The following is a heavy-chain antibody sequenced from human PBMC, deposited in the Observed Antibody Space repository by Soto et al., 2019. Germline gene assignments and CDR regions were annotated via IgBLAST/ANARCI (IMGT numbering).Heavy chain of an antibody. J-gene: IGHJ4*02. Sequence: TLSLTCTVSGDSINGYYWSWIRQSPGKGLQWIGYVYYTGSTNYNPSLRGRVTISVDMSQNQFSLQLSSVTAADTAVYFCAKYRRTDAEGYTFDYWGQGALVTVSS. D-gene: IGHD2-15*01. V-gene: IGHV4-59*01. CDR2: VYYTGST. CDR1: GDSINGYY. CDR3: AKYRRTDAEGYTFDY.